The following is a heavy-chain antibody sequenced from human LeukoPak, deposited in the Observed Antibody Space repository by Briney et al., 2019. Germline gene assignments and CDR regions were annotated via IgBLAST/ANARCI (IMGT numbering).Heavy chain of an antibody. V-gene: IGHV3-30-3*01. CDR3: AKEGSSGLRNYFDS. CDR2: ISYDGSNK. Sequence: GGSLRLSCAASGFTFSSYAMHWVRQAPGKGLEWVAVISYDGSNKYYADSVKGRFTISRDNSKNTLYLQMNSLRAEDTAVYYCAKEGSSGLRNYFDSWGQGTLVTVSS. J-gene: IGHJ4*02. CDR1: GFTFSSYA. D-gene: IGHD6-19*01.